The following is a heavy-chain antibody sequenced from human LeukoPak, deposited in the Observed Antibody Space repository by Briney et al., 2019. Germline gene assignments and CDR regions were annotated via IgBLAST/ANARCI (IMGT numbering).Heavy chain of an antibody. V-gene: IGHV1-2*06. Sequence: ASVKVSCKASGYTFTGYYMHWVRQAPGQGLEWMGRINPNSGGTNYAQKFQGRVTMTRDTSISTAYMELSGLRSDDTAVYYCAVCREVVAATGYFDYWGQGTLVTVSS. CDR2: INPNSGGT. CDR3: AVCREVVAATGYFDY. J-gene: IGHJ4*02. D-gene: IGHD2-15*01. CDR1: GYTFTGYY.